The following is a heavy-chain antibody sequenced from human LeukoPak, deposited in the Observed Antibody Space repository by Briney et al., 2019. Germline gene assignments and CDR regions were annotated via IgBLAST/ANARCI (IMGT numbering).Heavy chain of an antibody. CDR1: GYNFSNYG. J-gene: IGHJ4*02. Sequence: ASVKVSCKASGYNFSNYGISWVRQAPGQGLEWMGWISGYNGNTKSAQKLQDRVTMTTDTSTNTAYMELRSLRSDDTAVYYCARDILGYTTSWYRFDYWGQGSQVTVSS. D-gene: IGHD6-13*01. V-gene: IGHV1-18*01. CDR3: ARDILGYTTSWYRFDY. CDR2: ISGYNGNT.